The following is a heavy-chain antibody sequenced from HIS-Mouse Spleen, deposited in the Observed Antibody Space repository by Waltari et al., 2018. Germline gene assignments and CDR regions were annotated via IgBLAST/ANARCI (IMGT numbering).Heavy chain of an antibody. CDR2: IYYSGST. Sequence: QVQLQESGPGLVKPSQTLSLTCTVSGGSISSGGYYWSWIRQHPGKGLEWIGYIYYSGSTYYNPSLKSRVTRSVDTSKNQFSLKLSSVTAADTAVYYCARLELGSYYFDYWGQGTLVTVSS. CDR1: GGSISSGGYY. CDR3: ARLELGSYYFDY. V-gene: IGHV4-31*03. D-gene: IGHD7-27*01. J-gene: IGHJ4*02.